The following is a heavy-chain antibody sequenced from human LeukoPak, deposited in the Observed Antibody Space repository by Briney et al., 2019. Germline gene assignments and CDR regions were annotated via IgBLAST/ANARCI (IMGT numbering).Heavy chain of an antibody. V-gene: IGHV4-39*01. CDR1: GGSISSSSYY. CDR3: ASSAPEWFGEFDP. Sequence: KPSETLSLTCTVSGGSISSSSYYWGWIRQPPGKGLEWIGSIYYSGSTYYNPSLKSRVTISVDTSKNQFSLKLSSVTAADTAVYYCASSAPEWFGEFDPWGQGTLVTVSS. CDR2: IYYSGST. J-gene: IGHJ5*02. D-gene: IGHD3-10*01.